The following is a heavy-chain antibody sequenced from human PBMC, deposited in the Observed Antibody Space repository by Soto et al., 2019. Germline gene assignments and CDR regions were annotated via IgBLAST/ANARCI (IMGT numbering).Heavy chain of an antibody. CDR1: GYTFTSYA. CDR2: INAGNGNT. D-gene: IGHD6-13*01. CDR3: ARDSPKSGAAAETFDY. V-gene: IGHV1-3*01. J-gene: IGHJ4*02. Sequence: ASVKVSCKASGYTFTSYAMHWVRQAPGQRLEWMGWINAGNGNTKYSQKFQGRVTITRDTSASTAYMELSSLRSEDTAVYYCARDSPKSGAAAETFDYWGQGTLVTVSS.